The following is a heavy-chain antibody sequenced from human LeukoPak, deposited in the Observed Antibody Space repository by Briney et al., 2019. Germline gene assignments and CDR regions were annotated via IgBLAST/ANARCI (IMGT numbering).Heavy chain of an antibody. CDR2: IYTNGDT. CDR3: ARAAGAAGGQYFDY. Sequence: PSETLSLTCAVSGGSISGYYWSWVRQPAGQGLEWIGRIYTNGDTRYNPSLKSRVTMSVDTSKNQPSLKLRPVTAADTAVYYCARAAGAAGGQYFDYWGQGTLVTVSS. D-gene: IGHD6-13*01. V-gene: IGHV4-4*07. J-gene: IGHJ4*02. CDR1: GGSISGYY.